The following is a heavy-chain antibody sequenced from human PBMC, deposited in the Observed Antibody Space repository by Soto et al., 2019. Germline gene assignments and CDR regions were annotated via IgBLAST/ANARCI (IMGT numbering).Heavy chain of an antibody. CDR1: GFTFSSYA. J-gene: IGHJ4*02. D-gene: IGHD3-16*02. Sequence: GGSLRLSWAASGFTFSSYAMSWVRQATGKGLEWVSAISGSGGSTYYADSVKGRFTISRDNSKNTLYLQMNSLRAEDTAVYYCAKRTVYDYIWGSYRSPYFDYWGQGTLVTVSS. CDR2: ISGSGGST. CDR3: AKRTVYDYIWGSYRSPYFDY. V-gene: IGHV3-23*01.